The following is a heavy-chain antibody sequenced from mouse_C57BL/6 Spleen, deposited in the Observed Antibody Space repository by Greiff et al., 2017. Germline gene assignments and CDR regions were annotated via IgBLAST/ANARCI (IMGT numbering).Heavy chain of an antibody. Sequence: VQLQQPGAELVRPGTSVKLSCKASGYTFTSYWMHWVKQRPGQGLEWIGGINPSDSYTNYNQKFKGKATLTVVKSSSTAYMQLSSLTSEDSAVYYCARITAVVAGDYWGQGTTLTVSS. CDR1: GYTFTSYW. D-gene: IGHD1-1*01. CDR2: INPSDSYT. V-gene: IGHV1-59*01. J-gene: IGHJ2*01. CDR3: ARITAVVAGDY.